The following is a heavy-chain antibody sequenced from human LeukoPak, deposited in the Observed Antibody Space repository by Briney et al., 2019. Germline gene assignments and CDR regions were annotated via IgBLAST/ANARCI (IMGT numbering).Heavy chain of an antibody. CDR3: ARGGNYYYYYGMDV. V-gene: IGHV4-59*08. D-gene: IGHD1-1*01. Sequence: SETLSLTCTVSGGSISSYYWSWIRQPPGKGLEWIGYIYYSGSTNYNPSLKSRVTISVDTSKNQFSLKLSSVTAADTAVYDCARGGNYYYYYGMDVWGQGTTVTVSS. J-gene: IGHJ6*01. CDR1: GGSISSYY. CDR2: IYYSGST.